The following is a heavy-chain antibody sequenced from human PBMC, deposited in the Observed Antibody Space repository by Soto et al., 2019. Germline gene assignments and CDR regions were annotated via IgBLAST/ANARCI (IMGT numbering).Heavy chain of an antibody. CDR3: ARIPRIIEVAGGVST. CDR1: GGSISSSNW. V-gene: IGHV4-4*02. D-gene: IGHD6-19*01. CDR2: IYHGGST. Sequence: QVQLQESGPGLVKPSGTLSLTCAVSGGSISSSNWWSWVRQPPGKGLEWIGEIYHGGSTNYNPSLKSRVAISADKSKNQFSLKLNSVTAADTAVYYCARIPRIIEVAGGVSTWGQGTLVTVSS. J-gene: IGHJ4*02.